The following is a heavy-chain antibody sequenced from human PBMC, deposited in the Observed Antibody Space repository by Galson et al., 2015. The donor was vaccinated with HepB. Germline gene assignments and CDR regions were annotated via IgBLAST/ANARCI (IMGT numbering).Heavy chain of an antibody. J-gene: IGHJ6*03. CDR2: ISYDGSTK. CDR3: ARDSYDFWSGYSDPYMDV. CDR1: GFTFKNYD. D-gene: IGHD3-3*01. V-gene: IGHV3-30*03. Sequence: SLRLSCAASGFTFKNYDMHWVRQAPGKGLEWVAVISYDGSTKYYADSVRGRFTISRDNSKNKVYLHMDSLRAEDTAVYYCARDSYDFWSGYSDPYMDVWGKGTTVTVSS.